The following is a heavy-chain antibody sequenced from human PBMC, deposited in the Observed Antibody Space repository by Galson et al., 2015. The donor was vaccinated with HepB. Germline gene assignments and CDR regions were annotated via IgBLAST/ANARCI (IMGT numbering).Heavy chain of an antibody. D-gene: IGHD6-6*01. CDR2: IIPILDIA. CDR1: GFTFSSYT. V-gene: IGHV1-69*02. CDR3: ARGSSSVPYAYYYMNV. J-gene: IGHJ6*03. Sequence: SVKVSCKASGFTFSSYTISWVRQAPGQGLEWMGRIIPILDIANYAQKVQGRVTITGDKSKSTAYMQLSSLRSEDTAVYYCARGSSSVPYAYYYMNVWGKGTTVTVSS.